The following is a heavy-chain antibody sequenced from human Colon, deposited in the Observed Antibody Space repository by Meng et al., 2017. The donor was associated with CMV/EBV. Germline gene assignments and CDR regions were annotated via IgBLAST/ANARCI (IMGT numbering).Heavy chain of an antibody. J-gene: IGHJ6*02. Sequence: GESLKISCAASGFTFNTYAMSWVRQAPGRGLERVSGISGGSTSTYYADSVKGRFTISRDNSNTSLYLQMNSLRAEDTAVYYCAKDRSFDSGYSSPYYGMDVWGQGTTVTVSS. V-gene: IGHV3-23*01. CDR3: AKDRSFDSGYSSPYYGMDV. D-gene: IGHD6-13*01. CDR2: ISGGSTST. CDR1: GFTFNTYA.